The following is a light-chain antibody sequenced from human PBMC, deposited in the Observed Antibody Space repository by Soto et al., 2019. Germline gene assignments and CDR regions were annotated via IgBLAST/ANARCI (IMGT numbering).Light chain of an antibody. CDR3: QRYGSSPPFT. V-gene: IGKV3-20*01. J-gene: IGKJ2*01. CDR2: GAS. CDR1: QRLSSSY. Sequence: EIVLTQSPGTLSLSPGERATLSCRASQRLSSSYLAWYQQNPGQAPRLLIYGASSRATGIPDRFSGSGSGTDFTLTISRLEPEDFAVYFCQRYGSSPPFTFGQGTKVEI.